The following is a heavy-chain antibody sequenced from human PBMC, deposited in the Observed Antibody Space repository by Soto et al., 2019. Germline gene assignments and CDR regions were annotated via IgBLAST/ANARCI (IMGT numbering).Heavy chain of an antibody. CDR2: IERDDDDK. D-gene: IGHD3-10*01. V-gene: IGHV2-70*13. Sequence: SGPTLVNPTETLTMTCTFSGFSLTSPGMCVSWIRQPPGKALEWLALIERDDDDKYYSTSLKTRLTISKDTRKNQVVLTMANMDPADTGTYYCALFIRCPRSRDVLSVCSQRSTVTGSS. CDR3: ALFIRCPRSRDVLSV. CDR1: GFSLTSPGMC. J-gene: IGHJ6*02.